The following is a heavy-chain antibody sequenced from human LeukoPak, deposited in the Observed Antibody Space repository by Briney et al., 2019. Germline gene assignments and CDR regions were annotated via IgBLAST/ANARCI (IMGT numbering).Heavy chain of an antibody. J-gene: IGHJ6*03. Sequence: ASVKVSCKASGYTFTGYYMHWVRQPPGQGLQWMGWINPNSGGTNYAQKFQGRVTMTRDTSISTAYMEVSSLRYEDTAVYYCARRAVDNSYYYYMDVWGKGTTVTVSS. CDR1: GYTFTGYY. CDR3: ARRAVDNSYYYYMDV. CDR2: INPNSGGT. V-gene: IGHV1-2*02. D-gene: IGHD6-19*01.